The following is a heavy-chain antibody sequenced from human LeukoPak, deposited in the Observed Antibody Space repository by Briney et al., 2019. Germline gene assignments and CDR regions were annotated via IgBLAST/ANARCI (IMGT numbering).Heavy chain of an antibody. D-gene: IGHD2-21*01. Sequence: GGSLRLSCEASGFAFSSYWASWVRQAPGKGLEWVANINQDGNSQNYVDSVRGRFTISKDNAKNSVCLQMNSLRAEDTAVYYCARSLWPEDYWGQGILVTVSS. J-gene: IGHJ4*02. CDR1: GFAFSSYW. V-gene: IGHV3-7*01. CDR3: ARSLWPEDY. CDR2: INQDGNSQ.